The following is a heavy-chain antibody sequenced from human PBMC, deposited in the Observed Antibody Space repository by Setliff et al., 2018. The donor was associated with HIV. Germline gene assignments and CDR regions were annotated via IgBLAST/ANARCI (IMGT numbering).Heavy chain of an antibody. D-gene: IGHD3-3*01. CDR3: ARQPTDTSGYDNWFDS. Sequence: PGESLKISCRGSGSTFTNYWIGWVRQMPGRGLEWMGIIYPGDSDTRYSQSFEGQVTMSADKSINTAYLQWNSLKASDTAMYYCARQPTDTSGYDNWFDSWGQGTLGTSPQ. CDR2: IYPGDSDT. J-gene: IGHJ5*01. CDR1: GSTFTNYW. V-gene: IGHV5-51*01.